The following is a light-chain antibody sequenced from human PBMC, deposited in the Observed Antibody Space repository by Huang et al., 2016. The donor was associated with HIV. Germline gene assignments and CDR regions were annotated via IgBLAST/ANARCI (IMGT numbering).Light chain of an antibody. Sequence: EIVMTQSPLSLPVTPGEPAPISCRSSQSLLHSNGYNYLDWYLQKPGQSPQLLIYVVSNRASGVPDRFSGSGSGTYFTLKISRVEAEDVGIYYCMQALQTPVFGPGTRVDIK. J-gene: IGKJ3*01. V-gene: IGKV2-28*01. CDR2: VVS. CDR1: QSLLHSNGYNY. CDR3: MQALQTPV.